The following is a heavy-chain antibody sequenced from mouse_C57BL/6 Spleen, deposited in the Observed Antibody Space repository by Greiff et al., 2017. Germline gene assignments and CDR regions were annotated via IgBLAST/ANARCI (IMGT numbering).Heavy chain of an antibody. CDR1: GYSFTGYY. V-gene: IGHV1-42*01. Sequence: EVQLQQSGPELVKPGASVKISCKASGYSFTGYYMNWVKQSPEKSLEWIGEINPSTGGTTYNQKFKAKATLTVDKSSSTAYMQLKSLTSEDSAVYYCASRTGTGFDYWGQGTTLTVSS. D-gene: IGHD4-1*01. CDR2: INPSTGGT. J-gene: IGHJ2*01. CDR3: ASRTGTGFDY.